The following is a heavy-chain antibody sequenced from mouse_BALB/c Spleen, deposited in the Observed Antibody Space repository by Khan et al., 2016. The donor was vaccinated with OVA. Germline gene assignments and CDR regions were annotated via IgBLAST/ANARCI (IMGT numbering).Heavy chain of an antibody. D-gene: IGHD1-1*01. CDR1: GYSITSGYA. V-gene: IGHV3-2*02. Sequence: EVQLQESGPGLVKPSQSLSLTCTVTGYSITSGYAWNWIRQFPGNKLEWMGYISYSGVTSYPPSLKSRISITRDTSKNQFFLQLNSVTTEDTATDYCARGNYYGYYFDYWGQGTTLTVSS. CDR2: ISYSGVT. CDR3: ARGNYYGYYFDY. J-gene: IGHJ2*01.